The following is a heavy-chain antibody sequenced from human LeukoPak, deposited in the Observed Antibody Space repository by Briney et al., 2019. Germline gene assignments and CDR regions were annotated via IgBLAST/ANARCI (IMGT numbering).Heavy chain of an antibody. CDR3: ARDDRGAEYCSGGSCYSLDDAFDI. Sequence: SETLSLTCTVSGGSVNNYYWNWIRQSPGKGLEWIGYISSSGTTNYNPSLKSRVTMSVDTSKNQFSLKLSSVTAADTAVYYCARDDRGAEYCSGGSCYSLDDAFDIWGQGTMVTVSS. D-gene: IGHD2-15*01. CDR1: GGSVNNYY. CDR2: ISSSGTT. J-gene: IGHJ3*02. V-gene: IGHV4-59*02.